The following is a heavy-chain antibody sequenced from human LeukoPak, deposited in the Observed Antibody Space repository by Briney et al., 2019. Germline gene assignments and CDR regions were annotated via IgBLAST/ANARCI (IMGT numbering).Heavy chain of an antibody. CDR2: IWYGGSKK. V-gene: IGHV3-33*06. J-gene: IGHJ4*02. Sequence: GGSLKLSCVTSGFTFSAYGMHWVRQAPGKGLEWVAVIWYGGSKKYYADSVNGRFTISRDNSKNTLYLQMNSLRAEDTAVYYCAKDNDYGDYEVDYWGQGTLVTVSS. CDR1: GFTFSAYG. CDR3: AKDNDYGDYEVDY. D-gene: IGHD4-17*01.